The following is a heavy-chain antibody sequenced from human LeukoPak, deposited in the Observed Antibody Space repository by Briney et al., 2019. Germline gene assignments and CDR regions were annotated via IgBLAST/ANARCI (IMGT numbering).Heavy chain of an antibody. Sequence: SETLSLTCTVSGGSISSYYWSWLRQPPGKGLEWIGYIYYSGSTNYNPSLKSRVTISVDTSKNQFSLKLGSVTAADTAVYYCARQMYVGRYYRMYYFDYWGQGTLVTVSS. CDR1: GGSISSYY. J-gene: IGHJ4*02. V-gene: IGHV4-59*08. CDR3: ARQMYVGRYYRMYYFDY. CDR2: IYYSGST. D-gene: IGHD3-22*01.